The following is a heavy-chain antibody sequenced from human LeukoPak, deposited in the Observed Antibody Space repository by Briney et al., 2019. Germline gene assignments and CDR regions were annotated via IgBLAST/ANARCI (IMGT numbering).Heavy chain of an antibody. CDR3: ATGVSSFDSSYYYYYMDV. V-gene: IGHV1-24*01. CDR2: FDPEDGET. J-gene: IGHJ6*03. D-gene: IGHD3-22*01. Sequence: ALVKASCKVSGYTLTELSMHWVRQAPGNGLEWGGGFDPEDGETIYAQKFQGRVTMTEDTSTDTAYMELSSLRSEDTAVYYCATGVSSFDSSYYYYYMDVWGKGTTVTVSS. CDR1: GYTLTELS.